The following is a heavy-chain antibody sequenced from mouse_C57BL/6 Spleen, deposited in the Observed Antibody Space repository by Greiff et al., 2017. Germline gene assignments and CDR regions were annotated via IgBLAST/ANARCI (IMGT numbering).Heavy chain of an antibody. D-gene: IGHD2-3*01. J-gene: IGHJ3*01. CDR2: ISYDGSN. V-gene: IGHV3-6*01. CDR3: ARGGYDGYSWFAY. Sequence: DVQLQESGPGLVKPSQSLSLTCSVTGYSITSGYYWNWIRQFPGNKLEWMGYISYDGSNNYNPSLKNRISITRDTSKNQFFLKLHYVTTEDTATYYCARGGYDGYSWFAYWGQGTLVTVSA. CDR1: GYSITSGYY.